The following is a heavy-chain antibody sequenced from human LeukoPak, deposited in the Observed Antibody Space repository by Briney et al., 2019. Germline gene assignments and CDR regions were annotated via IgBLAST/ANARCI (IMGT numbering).Heavy chain of an antibody. Sequence: PSETLSLTCTVSGGSVSSGSYYWSWIRQPPGKGLEGIGYIYYSGSTNYNPSLKSRVTISMDTSKNQFSLKLNSVTAADTAVYYCARGGWYFDLWGRGTLVTVAS. J-gene: IGHJ2*01. CDR2: IYYSGST. CDR3: ARGGWYFDL. V-gene: IGHV4-61*01. CDR1: GGSVSSGSYY.